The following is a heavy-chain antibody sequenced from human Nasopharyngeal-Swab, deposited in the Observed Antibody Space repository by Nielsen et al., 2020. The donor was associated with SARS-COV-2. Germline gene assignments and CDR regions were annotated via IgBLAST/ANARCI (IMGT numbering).Heavy chain of an antibody. D-gene: IGHD6-13*01. Sequence: PGKGLEWIGEINHSGSTNYNPSLKSRVTTSVDKSKNQFSLKLSSVTAADTAVYYCARVSEQQLAPPHFDYWGQGTLVTVSS. CDR3: ARVSEQQLAPPHFDY. V-gene: IGHV4-34*01. CDR2: INHSGST. J-gene: IGHJ4*02.